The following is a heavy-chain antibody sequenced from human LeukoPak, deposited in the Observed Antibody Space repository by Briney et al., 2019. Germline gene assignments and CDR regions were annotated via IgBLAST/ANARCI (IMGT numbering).Heavy chain of an antibody. J-gene: IGHJ3*02. Sequence: SVKVSCKASGGTFISYAISWVRQASGQGLEWMGRIIPILGIANYAQKFQGRVTITADKSTSTAYMELSSLRSEDTAVYYCASSLRSYYYDSSGYSRTIDIWGQGTMVTVSS. CDR1: GGTFISYA. V-gene: IGHV1-69*04. CDR3: ASSLRSYYYDSSGYSRTIDI. CDR2: IIPILGIA. D-gene: IGHD3-22*01.